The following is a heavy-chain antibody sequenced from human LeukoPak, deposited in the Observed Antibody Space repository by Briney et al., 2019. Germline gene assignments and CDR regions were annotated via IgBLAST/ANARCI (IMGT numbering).Heavy chain of an antibody. CDR1: GFTFSDYY. D-gene: IGHD3-22*01. Sequence: PGGSLRLSCAASGFTFSDYYMSWIRQAPGKGLEWVSYISSSGSTIYYADSVKGRFTISRDNAKNSLYLQMNSLRAEDTAVYYCARVPRLYYYDSSGYSNKYWGQGTLVTVSS. CDR3: ARVPRLYYYDSSGYSNKY. CDR2: ISSSGSTI. V-gene: IGHV3-11*04. J-gene: IGHJ4*02.